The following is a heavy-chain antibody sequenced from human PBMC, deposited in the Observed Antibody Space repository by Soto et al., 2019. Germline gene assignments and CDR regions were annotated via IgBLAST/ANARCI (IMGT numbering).Heavy chain of an antibody. CDR2: ISYDGSNK. D-gene: IGHD5-18*01. J-gene: IGHJ6*02. CDR3: AKDRGDSYGLSYYYYGMDV. CDR1: GFTFSSYG. Sequence: QVQLVESGGGVVQPGRSLRLSCAASGFTFSSYGMHWVRQAPGKGLEWVAVISYDGSNKYYADSVKGRFTISRDNSKNTLYLQMNSLRAEDTAVYYCAKDRGDSYGLSYYYYGMDVWGQGTTVTVSS. V-gene: IGHV3-30*18.